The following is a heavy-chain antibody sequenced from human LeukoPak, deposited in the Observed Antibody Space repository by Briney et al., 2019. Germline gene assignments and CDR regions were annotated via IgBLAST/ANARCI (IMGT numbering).Heavy chain of an antibody. V-gene: IGHV3-11*04. CDR2: ISSSGSTI. Sequence: LSLTCAVYGGSFSGYYWSWIRQAPGKGLEWVSYISSSGSTIYYADSVKGRFTISRDNAKNSLYLQMNSLRAEDTAVYYCARGEYSSSWFKMAYYFDYWGQGTLVTVSS. D-gene: IGHD6-13*01. CDR3: ARGEYSSSWFKMAYYFDY. CDR1: GGSFSGYY. J-gene: IGHJ4*02.